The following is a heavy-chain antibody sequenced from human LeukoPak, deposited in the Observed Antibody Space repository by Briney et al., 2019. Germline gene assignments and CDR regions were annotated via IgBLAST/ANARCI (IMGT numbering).Heavy chain of an antibody. D-gene: IGHD6-13*01. CDR3: AKQDRDSSSWYRGFYYFGMDV. CDR1: GFTFGKYG. J-gene: IGHJ6*02. V-gene: IGHV3-30*18. Sequence: GSLRLSCTASGFTFGKYGMPWVRQAPGKGLEWVAVTSYDGSDKYYADSVKGRFTISRDNSKNTLYLQMNSLITEDTAVYYCAKQDRDSSSWYRGFYYFGMDVWGLGTTVTVSS. CDR2: TSYDGSDK.